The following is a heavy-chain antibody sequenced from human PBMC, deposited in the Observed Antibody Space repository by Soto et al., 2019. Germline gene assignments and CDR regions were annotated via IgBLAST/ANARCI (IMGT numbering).Heavy chain of an antibody. Sequence: TGGSLRLSCAASGFTFSDYYMSWIRQAPGKGLEWVSYISSSGSTIYYADSVKGRFTISRDNAKNSLCLQMNSLRAEDTAVYYCARDRDDYSGFDYWGQGTLVTVSS. CDR2: ISSSGSTI. V-gene: IGHV3-11*01. J-gene: IGHJ4*02. CDR3: ARDRDDYSGFDY. CDR1: GFTFSDYY. D-gene: IGHD4-17*01.